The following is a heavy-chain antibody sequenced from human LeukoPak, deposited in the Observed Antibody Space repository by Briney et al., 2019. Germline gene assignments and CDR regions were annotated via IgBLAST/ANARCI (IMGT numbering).Heavy chain of an antibody. J-gene: IGHJ5*02. D-gene: IGHD6-13*01. Sequence: SETLSLTCTVSDDSITIYYWSWIRQPPGKGLEWIGRIYTSGSTNYNPSLKSRVTISVDTSKNQFSLKLSSVTAADTAVYYCARDLGIAAAGVSWFDPWGQGTLVTVSS. CDR1: DDSITIYY. CDR2: IYTSGST. V-gene: IGHV4-4*07. CDR3: ARDLGIAAAGVSWFDP.